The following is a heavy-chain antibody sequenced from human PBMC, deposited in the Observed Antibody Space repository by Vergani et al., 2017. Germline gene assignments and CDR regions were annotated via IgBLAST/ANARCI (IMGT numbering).Heavy chain of an antibody. D-gene: IGHD6-6*01. CDR2: IYYSGST. CDR3: ATRRSGSSSVYFQH. V-gene: IGHV4-31*03. J-gene: IGHJ1*01. Sequence: QVQLQESGPGLVKPSQTLSLTCTVSGGSISSGGYYWSWIRQHPGKGLEWIGYIYYSGSTYYNPSLKSRVTISVDTSKNQFSLKLSSGTAADTAVYYCATRRSGSSSVYFQHWGQGTLVTVSS. CDR1: GGSISSGGYY.